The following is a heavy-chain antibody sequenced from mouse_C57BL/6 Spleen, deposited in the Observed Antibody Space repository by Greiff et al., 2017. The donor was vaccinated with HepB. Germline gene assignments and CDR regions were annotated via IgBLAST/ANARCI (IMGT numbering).Heavy chain of an antibody. CDR1: GYTFTSYW. CDR3: ARTTVMDWYFDG. J-gene: IGHJ1*03. Sequence: VQLQQSGAELVRPGSSVKLSCKASGYTFTSYWMDWVKQRPGQGLEWIGNIYPSDSETHYNHKFKDKATLTVDKYSSTAYMQLRSLTSEDSAVYYCARTTVMDWYFDGWGTGTTVTVSS. CDR2: IYPSDSET. V-gene: IGHV1-61*01. D-gene: IGHD1-1*01.